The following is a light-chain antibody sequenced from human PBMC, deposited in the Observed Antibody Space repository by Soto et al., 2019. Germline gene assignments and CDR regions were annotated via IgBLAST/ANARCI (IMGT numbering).Light chain of an antibody. CDR3: QQYGGSVQT. Sequence: EVVLTQSPATLSVSPCECVTLSFRASQGIGDTLAWYQHKPGQTPRLLIYDTSARATGVPARFSGSGSGTDFTLTISRLEPEDFAVYYCQQYGGSVQTFGQGTKVDIK. J-gene: IGKJ1*01. CDR1: QGIGDT. CDR2: DTS. V-gene: IGKV3-20*01.